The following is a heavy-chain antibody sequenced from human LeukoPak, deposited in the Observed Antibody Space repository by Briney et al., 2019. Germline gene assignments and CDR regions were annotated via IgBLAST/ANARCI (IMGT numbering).Heavy chain of an antibody. V-gene: IGHV4-39*07. CDR3: ARTEAFCSDTSCSNWFDP. J-gene: IGHJ5*02. CDR1: GGSISSSDYF. Sequence: SETLSLTCTVSGGSISSSDYFYGWIRQPPGKGLEWIGEIHHSGSTNYNPSLKSRVTMSVDKSKNQFSLKLSSVTAADTAVYYCARTEAFCSDTSCSNWFDPWGQGTLVTVSS. CDR2: IHHSGST. D-gene: IGHD2-2*01.